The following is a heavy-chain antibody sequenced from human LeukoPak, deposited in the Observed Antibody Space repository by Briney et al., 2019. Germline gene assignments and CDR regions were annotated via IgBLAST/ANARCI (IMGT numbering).Heavy chain of an antibody. J-gene: IGHJ4*02. D-gene: IGHD2-21*02. CDR2: INQDASEI. V-gene: IGHV3-7*01. Sequence: GGSLRLSCAASGFTFSAYWMNWYRQAPGKGLEWVGNINQDASEINYVDSVRGRFTISRDNAKNSLHLQMNSLRAEDTAVYYCATDRDNSDWQKRFDSWGQGTLVTVSS. CDR3: ATDRDNSDWQKRFDS. CDR1: GFTFSAYW.